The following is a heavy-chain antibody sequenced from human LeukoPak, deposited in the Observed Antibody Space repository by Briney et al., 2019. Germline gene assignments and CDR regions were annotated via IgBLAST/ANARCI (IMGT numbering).Heavy chain of an antibody. CDR2: ISYDGSNK. Sequence: GGSLRLSCAASGFTFSSYAMHWVRQAPGKGLEWVAVISYDGSNKYYADSVKGRFTISRDNSKNTLYLQMNSLRAEDTAVYYCAREGRDYGDWPPDYWGQGTLVTVSS. J-gene: IGHJ4*02. CDR1: GFTFSSYA. V-gene: IGHV3-30-3*01. D-gene: IGHD4-17*01. CDR3: AREGRDYGDWPPDY.